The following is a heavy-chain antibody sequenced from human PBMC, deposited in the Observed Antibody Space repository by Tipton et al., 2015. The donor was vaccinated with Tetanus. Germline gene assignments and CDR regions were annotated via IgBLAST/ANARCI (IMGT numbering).Heavy chain of an antibody. CDR2: IYFNGST. D-gene: IGHD3-16*01. Sequence: TLSLTCTVSGGSISAYYWSWIRQPPGKGLEWIGYIYFNGSTKYNPSLKSRVTISVDTSKNQFSLKLSSVTAADTAVYYCARDSRVLGPWFYWGQGTLVTVSS. CDR3: ARDSRVLGPWFY. J-gene: IGHJ4*02. V-gene: IGHV4-59*12. CDR1: GGSISAYY.